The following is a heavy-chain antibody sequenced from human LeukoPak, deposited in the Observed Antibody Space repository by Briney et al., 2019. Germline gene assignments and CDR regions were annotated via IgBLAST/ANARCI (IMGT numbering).Heavy chain of an antibody. CDR3: ARREGGTNYYDSSGYSGY. J-gene: IGHJ4*02. CDR2: ISAYNGNT. Sequence: GASVKVSCKASGYTFTSYGISWVRQAPGQGLEWVGWISAYNGNTNYAQKLQGRVTMTTDTSTSTAYMELRSLRSDDTAVYYCARREGGTNYYDSSGYSGYWGQGTLVTVSS. D-gene: IGHD3-22*01. V-gene: IGHV1-18*01. CDR1: GYTFTSYG.